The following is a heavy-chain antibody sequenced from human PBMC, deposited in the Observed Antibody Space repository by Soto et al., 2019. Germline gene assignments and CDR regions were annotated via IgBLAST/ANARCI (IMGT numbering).Heavy chain of an antibody. CDR3: GREEVFYYLWFGEFEKLFFFLGV. D-gene: IGHD3-10*01. Sequence: GASVKVSCKASGCTFTSYGISWVRQAPGQGLEWMGWISAYNGNTNYAQKLQGRVTMTTDTSTSTAYMELRSLGFDGTGVFFCGREEVFYYLWFGEFEKLFFFLGVWGKGTTVTVSS. V-gene: IGHV1-18*01. CDR1: GCTFTSYG. CDR2: ISAYNGNT. J-gene: IGHJ6*01.